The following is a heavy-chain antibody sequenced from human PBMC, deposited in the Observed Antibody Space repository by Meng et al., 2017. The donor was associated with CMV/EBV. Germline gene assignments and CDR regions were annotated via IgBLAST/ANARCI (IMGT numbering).Heavy chain of an antibody. CDR1: GFTFSSYA. CDR2: IYSVGSST. J-gene: IGHJ6*02. Sequence: GEALKISCAASGFTFSSYAMSWVRQAPGKGMGRVSVIYSVGSSTYYADSVKGRFTISRDNSKNTLYLQMNSLRTEDPAVYYCAYQRRTYYYYGMDVWGQGTTVTVSS. D-gene: IGHD2-2*01. CDR3: AYQRRTYYYYGMDV. V-gene: IGHV3-23*03.